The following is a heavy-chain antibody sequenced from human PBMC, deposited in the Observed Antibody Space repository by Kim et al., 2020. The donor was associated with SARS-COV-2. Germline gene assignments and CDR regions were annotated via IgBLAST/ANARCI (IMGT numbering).Heavy chain of an antibody. Sequence: PSFQGQVTISADKSISTAYLQWSSLKASDTAMYYCARYVDIVATIGIDYWGQGTLVTVSS. J-gene: IGHJ4*02. CDR3: ARYVDIVATIGIDY. V-gene: IGHV5-51*01. D-gene: IGHD5-12*01.